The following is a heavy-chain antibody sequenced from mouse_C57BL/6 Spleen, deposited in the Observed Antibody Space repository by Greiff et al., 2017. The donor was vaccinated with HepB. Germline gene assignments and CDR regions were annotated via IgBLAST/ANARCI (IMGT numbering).Heavy chain of an antibody. V-gene: IGHV6-3*01. CDR1: GFTFSNYW. CDR3: TGGSSYWYFDV. J-gene: IGHJ1*03. Sequence: EVNVVESGGGLVQPGGSMKLSCVASGFTFSNYWMNWVRQSPEKGLEWVAQIRLKSDNYATHYAESVKGRFTISRDDYKSSVYLQMNNLRAEDTGIYYCTGGSSYWYFDVWGTGTTVTVSS. D-gene: IGHD1-1*01. CDR2: IRLKSDNYAT.